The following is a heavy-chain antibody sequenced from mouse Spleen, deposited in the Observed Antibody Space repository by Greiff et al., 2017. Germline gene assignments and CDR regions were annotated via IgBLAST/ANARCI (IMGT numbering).Heavy chain of an antibody. J-gene: IGHJ3*01. Sequence: VQLVESGPGLVQPSQSLSITCTVSGFSLTSYGVHWVRQSPGKGLEWLGVIWSGGSTDYNAAFISRLSISKDNSKSQVFFKMNSLQADDTAIYYCASYRYAFAYWGQGTLVTVSA. V-gene: IGHV2-2*01. CDR2: IWSGGST. D-gene: IGHD2-14*01. CDR3: ASYRYAFAY. CDR1: GFSLTSYG.